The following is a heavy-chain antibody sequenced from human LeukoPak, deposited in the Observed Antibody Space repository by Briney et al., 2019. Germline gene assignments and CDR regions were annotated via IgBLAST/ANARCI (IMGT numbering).Heavy chain of an antibody. Sequence: GESLKISCKGSGYSFTSYWIGWVRQMPGKGLEWMGIIYPGDSDTRYSPPFQGQVTISADKSISTAYLQWSSLKGSDTAMYYCAILSGSSGWYGFYWRQGTLVTVSS. CDR1: GYSFTSYW. J-gene: IGHJ4*02. D-gene: IGHD6-19*01. CDR3: AILSGSSGWYGFY. V-gene: IGHV5-51*01. CDR2: IYPGDSDT.